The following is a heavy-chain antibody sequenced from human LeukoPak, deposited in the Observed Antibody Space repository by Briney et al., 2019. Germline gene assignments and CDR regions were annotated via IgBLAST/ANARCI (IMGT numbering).Heavy chain of an antibody. Sequence: GGSLRLSCAASGFTFSNAWMSWVRQSPGKGLEWVGRIKSKTDGGTTDYAAPVKGRFTISRDDSKNTLYLQMNSLKTEHTAVYYCTTRGHSSGWYLINFDYWGQGTLVTVSS. J-gene: IGHJ4*02. V-gene: IGHV3-15*01. CDR1: GFTFSNAW. D-gene: IGHD6-19*01. CDR2: IKSKTDGGTT. CDR3: TTRGHSSGWYLINFDY.